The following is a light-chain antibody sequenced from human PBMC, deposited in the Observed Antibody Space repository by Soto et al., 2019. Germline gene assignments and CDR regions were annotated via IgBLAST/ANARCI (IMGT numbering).Light chain of an antibody. CDR2: SAS. J-gene: IGKJ4*01. CDR1: QSVSGW. CDR3: QQYERYPLT. Sequence: DIQMTQSPSTLSVSVGDRVIITCRASQSVSGWLAWYRQKPGKAPELLIYSASTLETGVPSRFSGSGSGTDFTLTVSSLQREDFATYYCQQYERYPLTFGGGTKVEIK. V-gene: IGKV1-5*03.